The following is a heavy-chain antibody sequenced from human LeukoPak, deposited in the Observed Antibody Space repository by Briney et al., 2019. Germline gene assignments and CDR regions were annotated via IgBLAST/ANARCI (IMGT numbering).Heavy chain of an antibody. CDR2: IRYDGSNK. Sequence: PGGSLRLSCAASGFAFSSYGMHWVRQAPGKGLEWVAFIRYDGSNKYYADSVKGRFTISRDNSKNTLYLQMNSLRAEDTAVYYCARPTTGYYYYMDVWGKGTTVTVSS. V-gene: IGHV3-30*02. J-gene: IGHJ6*03. CDR3: ARPTTGYYYYMDV. D-gene: IGHD4-17*01. CDR1: GFAFSSYG.